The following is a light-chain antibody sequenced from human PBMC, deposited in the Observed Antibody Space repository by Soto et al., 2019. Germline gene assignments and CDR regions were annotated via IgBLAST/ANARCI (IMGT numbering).Light chain of an antibody. CDR3: HSFDSTTQV. CDR1: SGSVASQY. V-gene: IGLV6-57*01. J-gene: IGLJ2*01. Sequence: FMLTQPHSVSESPGKTVVISCTRNSGSVASQYVQWYQQRPGSSPIIVIYEDNQRPSGVPDRFSGSIDISSNSASLTISGLRTEDEADYYCHSFDSTTQVFGGGTKLTVL. CDR2: EDN.